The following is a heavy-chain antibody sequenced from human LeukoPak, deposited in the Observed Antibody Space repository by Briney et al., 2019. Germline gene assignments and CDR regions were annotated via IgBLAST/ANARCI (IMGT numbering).Heavy chain of an antibody. D-gene: IGHD4-23*01. V-gene: IGHV4-34*12. CDR3: ASGAWAARLNS. CDR1: GESLNYYY. Sequence: RAPDTLSLTCAVYGESLNYYYWSWIRQSPGKGLEWIGDIFDGKTINYNPSLKSRVTISAATSSQQFSLNLKSVTAADTAVYFCASGAWAARLNSWAQGALVIVSS. CDR2: IFDGKTI. J-gene: IGHJ4*02.